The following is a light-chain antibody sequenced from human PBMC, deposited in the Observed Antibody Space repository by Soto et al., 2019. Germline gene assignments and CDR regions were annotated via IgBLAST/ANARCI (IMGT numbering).Light chain of an antibody. CDR1: SSDVGNYNL. CDR3: CSYAGGRIFYV. V-gene: IGLV2-23*02. CDR2: EVT. Sequence: QTVLTQPASVSGSPGQSITISCTGTSSDVGNYNLVSWYQQHPGKAPKLMIYEVTKRPSGVSNRFSGSKSGNTASLTISGLQAEDEADYYCCSYAGGRIFYVSGTGTQLTVL. J-gene: IGLJ1*01.